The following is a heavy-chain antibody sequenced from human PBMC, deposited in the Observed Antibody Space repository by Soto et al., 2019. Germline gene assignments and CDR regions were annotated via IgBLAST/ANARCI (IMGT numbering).Heavy chain of an antibody. V-gene: IGHV3-33*06. Sequence: GGSLRLSCAASGFIFSSYVMHWVRQAPGKGLEWVAVIWYDGSNKYYTNSMKGRFTISRDNSKNTLYLQMNSLRAEDMAVYYCAKEISGYSSSQLYFDYWGQGTLVTVSS. J-gene: IGHJ4*02. CDR1: GFIFSSYV. CDR2: IWYDGSNK. CDR3: AKEISGYSSSQLYFDY. D-gene: IGHD6-13*01.